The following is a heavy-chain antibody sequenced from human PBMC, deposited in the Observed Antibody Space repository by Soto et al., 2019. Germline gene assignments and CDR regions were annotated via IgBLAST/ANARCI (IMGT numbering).Heavy chain of an antibody. V-gene: IGHV3-30-3*01. Sequence: SLRLSCAASGFTFSSYAMHWVRQAPDKGLEWVAVISYDGSNKYYADSVKGRFPISRDNSKNTLYLQMNSLRAEDTAVYYCARDGLGGDYYGMDVWGQGTTVTVSS. CDR1: GFTFSSYA. D-gene: IGHD3-10*01. CDR3: ARDGLGGDYYGMDV. CDR2: ISYDGSNK. J-gene: IGHJ6*02.